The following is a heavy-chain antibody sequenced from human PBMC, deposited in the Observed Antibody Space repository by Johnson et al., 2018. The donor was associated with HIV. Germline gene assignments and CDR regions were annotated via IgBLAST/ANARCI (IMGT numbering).Heavy chain of an antibody. J-gene: IGHJ3*02. V-gene: IGHV3-9*01. CDR3: ARESGQEDAFDI. CDR2: ISWNSDNI. CDR1: GFTFDDYA. Sequence: LLVESGGGLVQPGRSLRLSCAPSGFTFDDYAMHWVRQAPGKGLEWVSGISWNSDNIAYADSVRGRFTISRENAKNSLYLQMNSLRAGDTAVYYCARESGQEDAFDIWGKGTMVTVSS.